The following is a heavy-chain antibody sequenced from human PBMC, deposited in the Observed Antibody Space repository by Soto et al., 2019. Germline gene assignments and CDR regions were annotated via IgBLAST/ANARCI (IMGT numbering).Heavy chain of an antibody. CDR1: GGTFSSYA. D-gene: IGHD6-19*01. CDR2: IIPIFGTA. V-gene: IGHV1-69*13. CDR3: AGARRQWLVSGGMDV. Sequence: GASVKVSCKASGGTFSSYAISWVRQAPGQGLEWMGGIIPIFGTANYAQKFQGRVTITADESTSTAYMELSSLRSEDTAVYYCAGARRQWLVSGGMDVWGQETTLTVSS. J-gene: IGHJ6*02.